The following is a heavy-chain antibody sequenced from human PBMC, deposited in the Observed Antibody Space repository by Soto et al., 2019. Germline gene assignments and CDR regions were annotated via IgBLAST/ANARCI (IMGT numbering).Heavy chain of an antibody. CDR1: GYTFTAYY. V-gene: IGHV1-2*02. CDR2: FNTNSGDT. CDR3: ARGVDIVVVPAGHYYCNMDV. D-gene: IGHD2-2*01. Sequence: ASVKVSCKASGYTFTAYYMHCVRQAPGQGREWMGWFNTNSGDTNYAQNFQGRVTMTRGTSISTAWMERSRLGSDDTAVYYCARGVDIVVVPAGHYYCNMDVWGQGATVTVSS. J-gene: IGHJ6*01.